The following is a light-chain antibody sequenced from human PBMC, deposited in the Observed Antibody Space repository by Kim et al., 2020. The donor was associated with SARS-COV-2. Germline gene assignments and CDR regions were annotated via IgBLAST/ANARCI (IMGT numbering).Light chain of an antibody. CDR1: SSDVGAYTS. Sequence: GQSVTISCPGTSSDVGAYTSVSWYQQHPGKAPKLMISQVTKRSSGVPDRFSGSKSGNTASLTVSGLQTEDEADYYCSSFAGTNNLLFGGGTQLTVL. CDR3: SSFAGTNNLL. V-gene: IGLV2-8*01. J-gene: IGLJ2*01. CDR2: QVT.